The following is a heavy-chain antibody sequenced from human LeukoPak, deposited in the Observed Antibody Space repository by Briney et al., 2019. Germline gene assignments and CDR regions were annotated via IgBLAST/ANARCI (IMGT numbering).Heavy chain of an antibody. D-gene: IGHD3-22*01. J-gene: IGHJ4*02. CDR2: IKSKTHGGTT. V-gene: IGHV3-15*01. CDR1: GFTFSNVW. Sequence: IPGGSLRLSCAASGFTFSNVWMSWVRQAPGKGLEWVGRIKSKTHGGTTDYAAPVKGRFTISRDDSKNMLYLQMNSLKTEDTAVYYCATMGRSGNDCYFNFWGQGTLVTVSS. CDR3: ATMGRSGNDCYFNF.